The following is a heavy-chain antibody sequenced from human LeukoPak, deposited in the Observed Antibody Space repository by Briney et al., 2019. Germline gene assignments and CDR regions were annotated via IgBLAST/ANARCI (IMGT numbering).Heavy chain of an antibody. D-gene: IGHD4-23*01. Sequence: SETLSLTCTVSGGSISGYYYNWLRQPPGTGLEWIGYIYYSGSTNYNPSLKSRVTISLDTSKNQFSLKLSSVTTADTAVYYCARSVVTLYWYFDLWGRGTLVTVSS. J-gene: IGHJ2*01. CDR1: GGSISGYY. V-gene: IGHV4-59*01. CDR2: IYYSGST. CDR3: ARSVVTLYWYFDL.